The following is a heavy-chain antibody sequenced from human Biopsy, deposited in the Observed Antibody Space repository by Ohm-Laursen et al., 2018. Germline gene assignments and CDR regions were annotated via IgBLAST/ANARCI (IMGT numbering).Heavy chain of an antibody. J-gene: IGHJ5*02. V-gene: IGHV4-4*07. D-gene: IGHD6-13*01. CDR3: AREPRIAAVAYFDP. CDR1: GGSISNYY. CDR2: IYSSGST. Sequence: TLSLTYPVSGGSISNYYWSWIRQPAGKGLEWIGRIYSSGSTNYNPSLKSRVTMSVDTSKNQFSLILSSMTAADTAVYYCAREPRIAAVAYFDPWGQGTLVTVSS.